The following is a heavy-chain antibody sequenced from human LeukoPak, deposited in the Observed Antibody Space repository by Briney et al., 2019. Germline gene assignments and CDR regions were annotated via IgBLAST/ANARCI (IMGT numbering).Heavy chain of an antibody. CDR1: GFAFNTYW. CDR3: ARDKGYSIDQ. Sequence: GGSLRLSGAASGFAFNTYWMHWVRQAPGTGLVWVSRINGDGSSTSYADFVKGRFTISRDNAKKTLYLQMNSRRAEETAIYYCARDKGYSIDQWGQGTLVTVSS. J-gene: IGHJ5*02. V-gene: IGHV3-74*01. CDR2: INGDGSST. D-gene: IGHD5-18*01.